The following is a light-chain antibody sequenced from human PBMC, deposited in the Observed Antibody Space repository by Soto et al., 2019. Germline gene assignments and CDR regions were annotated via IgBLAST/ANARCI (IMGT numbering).Light chain of an antibody. CDR1: QTGSPW. CDR2: KVS. Sequence: DIPMTQSPATLSASLGDRVTITCRASQTGSPWLAWYQQKPGAAPHLLIYKVSNLETGVPSRFSGSGSGSDFTLTINGLQPDDFANYYCEQYNRWVTFGAGTKVEIK. J-gene: IGKJ1*01. V-gene: IGKV1-5*03. CDR3: EQYNRWVT.